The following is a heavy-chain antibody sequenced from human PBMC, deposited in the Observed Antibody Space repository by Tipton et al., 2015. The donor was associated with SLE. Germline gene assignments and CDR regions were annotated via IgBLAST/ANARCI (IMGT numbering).Heavy chain of an antibody. CDR1: GYTFTSYY. V-gene: IGHV1-46*01. CDR3: ARVGLTIFGVASALDI. CDR2: INPSGGST. J-gene: IGHJ3*02. Sequence: QSGPEVKKPGASVKVSCKASGYTFTSYYMPWVRQAPGHGLEWMGIINPSGGSTSYAQKFQGRVTMTRDTSTSTVYMELSSLRSEDTAVYYCARVGLTIFGVASALDIWGQGTMVTVSS. D-gene: IGHD3-3*01.